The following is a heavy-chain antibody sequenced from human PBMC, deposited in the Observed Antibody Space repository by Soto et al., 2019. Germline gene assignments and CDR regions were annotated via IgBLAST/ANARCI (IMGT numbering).Heavy chain of an antibody. CDR3: ARDRDYGDYSWHNAFDY. CDR1: GYTFTSYG. V-gene: IGHV1-18*01. J-gene: IGHJ4*02. D-gene: IGHD4-17*01. CDR2: ISAYNGNT. Sequence: QVQLVQSGAEVKKPGASVKVSCKASGYTFTSYGISWVRQAPGQGLEWMGWISAYNGNTNYAQKLQGRVTMTTDTSTSTAYMELRSLRSDDTAVYYCARDRDYGDYSWHNAFDYWGQGTLVTVSS.